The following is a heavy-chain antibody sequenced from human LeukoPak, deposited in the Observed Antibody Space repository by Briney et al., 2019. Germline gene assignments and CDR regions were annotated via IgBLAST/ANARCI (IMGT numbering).Heavy chain of an antibody. J-gene: IGHJ4*02. CDR2: INSDGSST. D-gene: IGHD1-26*01. CDR1: GFTFSSFW. CDR3: ARDRSYNLDS. Sequence: PGGSLRLFCAASGFTFSSFWMDWVRQAPGKGLVWVSRINSDGSSTSYADSVKDRFTTSRDNAKNTLYLQIHSLRAEDTAVYYCARDRSYNLDSWGQGTPVTVSS. V-gene: IGHV3-74*01.